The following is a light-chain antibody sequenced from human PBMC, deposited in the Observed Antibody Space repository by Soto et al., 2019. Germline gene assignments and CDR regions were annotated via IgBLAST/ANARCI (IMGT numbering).Light chain of an antibody. CDR3: EQYGSTPLT. Sequence: EIVLTQSPGTLSLSPGERATLSCRASQSVGNNYLAWYQQKPGQAPRFLIYDASSRATGIPDRFSGSGSGTDFTRTISRLEPEDFALYYCEQYGSTPLTFGGGTKVEIK. J-gene: IGKJ4*01. V-gene: IGKV3-20*01. CDR2: DAS. CDR1: QSVGNNY.